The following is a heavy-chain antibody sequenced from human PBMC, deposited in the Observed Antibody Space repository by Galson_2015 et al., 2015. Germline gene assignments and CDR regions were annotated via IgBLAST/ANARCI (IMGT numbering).Heavy chain of an antibody. J-gene: IGHJ6*03. Sequence: SLRLSCAASGFTFSGYGMNWVRQAPGKGLEWVSYISSGSSTIYYADSVKGRFTISRDNAKNSLYLQMNSLRDEDTAVYYCAREGYTWGGAAYYYYMDVWGKGTTVTVSS. V-gene: IGHV3-48*02. CDR3: AREGYTWGGAAYYYYMDV. CDR2: ISSGSSTI. CDR1: GFTFSGYG. D-gene: IGHD5-18*01.